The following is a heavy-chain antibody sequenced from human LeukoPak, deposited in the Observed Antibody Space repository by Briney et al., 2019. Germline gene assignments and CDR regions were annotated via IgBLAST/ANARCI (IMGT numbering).Heavy chain of an antibody. D-gene: IGHD6-13*01. V-gene: IGHV1-2*04. CDR2: INPNSGGT. CDR3: ARDGSSSWYYYYGMDV. CDR1: GYTFTGYY. Sequence: EASVKVSCKASGYTFTGYYMHWVRQAPGQGLEWMGWINPNSGGTNYAQKFQGWVTMTRDTSISTAYMELSRLRSDDTAVYYCARDGSSSWYYYYGMDVWGQGTTVTVSS. J-gene: IGHJ6*02.